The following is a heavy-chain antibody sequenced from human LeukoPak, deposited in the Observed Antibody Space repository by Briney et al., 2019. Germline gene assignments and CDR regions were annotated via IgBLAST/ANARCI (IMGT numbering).Heavy chain of an antibody. CDR2: MNPNSGNT. CDR3: ARASSYVSYGDYVDY. V-gene: IGHV1-8*02. D-gene: IGHD4-17*01. J-gene: IGHJ4*02. Sequence: ASVKVSCNASGYTFTSYGISWVRQAPGQGLEWMGWMNPNSGNTGYAQKFQGRVTMTRNTSISTAYMELSSLRSEDTAVYYCARASSYVSYGDYVDYWGQGTLVTVSS. CDR1: GYTFTSYG.